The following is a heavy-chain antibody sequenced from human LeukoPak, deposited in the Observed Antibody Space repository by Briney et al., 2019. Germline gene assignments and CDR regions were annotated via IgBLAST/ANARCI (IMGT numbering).Heavy chain of an antibody. V-gene: IGHV3-66*01. J-gene: IGHJ4*02. Sequence: GGSLRLSCAASGFTVSSNYMSWVRQAPGKGLEWVSVIYSGGSTYYADSVKGRFTISRDNSKNTLYLQMNSLRAEDTAVYYCARGPPSGYSPTSGYFDYWGQGTLVTVSS. D-gene: IGHD3-22*01. CDR1: GFTVSSNY. CDR3: ARGPPSGYSPTSGYFDY. CDR2: IYSGGST.